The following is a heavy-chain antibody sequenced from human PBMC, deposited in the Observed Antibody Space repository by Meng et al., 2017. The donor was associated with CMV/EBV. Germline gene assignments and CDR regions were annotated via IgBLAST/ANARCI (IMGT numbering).Heavy chain of an antibody. CDR1: GYTFTSYG. CDR2: ISAYNGNT. D-gene: IGHD3-9*01. V-gene: IGHV1-18*01. Sequence: QVQLGQSAAGVKKPGASVKVSYKASGYTFTSYGISWVRQAPGQGLEWMGWISAYNGNTNYAQKLQGRVTISVDTSKNQFSLKLSSVTAADTAVYYCARKRYWLLYPWFDPWGQGTLVTVSS. CDR3: ARKRYWLLYPWFDP. J-gene: IGHJ5*02.